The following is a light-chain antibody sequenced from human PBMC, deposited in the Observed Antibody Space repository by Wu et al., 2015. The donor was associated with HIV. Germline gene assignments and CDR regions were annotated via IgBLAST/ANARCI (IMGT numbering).Light chain of an antibody. Sequence: ELVLTQSPDTLSLSPGERATLSCRASQSVTSTYLSWYQQKPGQSPRLLIYGASSRATGLPDRFSGSGSGTDFTLTISRLEPEDFAVYYCQHYKTFGQGTKVEIK. CDR3: QHYKT. V-gene: IGKV3-20*01. CDR2: GAS. J-gene: IGKJ1*01. CDR1: QSVTSTY.